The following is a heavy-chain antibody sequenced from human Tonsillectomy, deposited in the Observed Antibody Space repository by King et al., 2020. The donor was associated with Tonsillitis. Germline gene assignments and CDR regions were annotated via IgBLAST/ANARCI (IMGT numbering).Heavy chain of an antibody. V-gene: IGHV3-23*04. CDR1: GFTFSSYA. D-gene: IGHD3-3*01. CDR2: LSGSGGST. CDR3: AKDRDFWSPNGMDV. J-gene: IGHJ6*02. Sequence: VQLVESGGGLIQPGGSLRLSCAASGFTFSSYAMNWVRQAPGKGLEWVSGLSGSGGSTYYADSVEGRFAISRDNSKNTLYLQMNSLRAEDTAVYYCAKDRDFWSPNGMDVWGQGTTVTVSS.